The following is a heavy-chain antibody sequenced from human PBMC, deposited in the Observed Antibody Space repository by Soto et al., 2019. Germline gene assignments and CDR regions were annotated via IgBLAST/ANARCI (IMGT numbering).Heavy chain of an antibody. CDR2: IYWDDDK. J-gene: IGHJ4*02. CDR3: AHMRAATFGY. V-gene: IGHV2-5*02. D-gene: IGHD2-15*01. Sequence: QITLKESGPTLVKPTQTLTLTCNVSGVSLSTSGVGVGWIRQPPGKALEWLALIYWDDDKRSSPSLKSRLTIINATSKNQVVPTMTNMAPVDTAAYYCAHMRAATFGYWGQGTLVTVSS. CDR1: GVSLSTSGVG.